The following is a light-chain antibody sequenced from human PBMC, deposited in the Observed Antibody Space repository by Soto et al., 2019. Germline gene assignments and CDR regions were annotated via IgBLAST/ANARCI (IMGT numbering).Light chain of an antibody. CDR2: GNN. Sequence: QSVLTQPPSVSGAPGQRVTISCTGSSANIGAAYNVDWYQQLPGTAPKLLIYGNNNRPSGVPARFSGSKSGTSASLAIAGRHAEDEGDYYCQSYNSSLSGYVFGTGTKVTVL. CDR3: QSYNSSLSGYV. CDR1: SANIGAAYN. V-gene: IGLV1-40*01. J-gene: IGLJ1*01.